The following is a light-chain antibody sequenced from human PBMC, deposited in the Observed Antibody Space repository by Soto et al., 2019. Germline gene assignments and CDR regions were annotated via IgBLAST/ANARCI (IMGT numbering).Light chain of an antibody. J-gene: IGKJ1*01. CDR3: QQYGSLWT. CDR2: GAS. V-gene: IGKV3-20*01. CDR1: QSVRESF. Sequence: EIVLTQSPGTLSLSPGERATLSCRASQSVRESFLAWYQQKPGQAPRLLMYGASSRDTGIPDRFSGSGSGTDFTLTISRLEPEDFAVYYCQQYGSLWTFGQGTKVEI.